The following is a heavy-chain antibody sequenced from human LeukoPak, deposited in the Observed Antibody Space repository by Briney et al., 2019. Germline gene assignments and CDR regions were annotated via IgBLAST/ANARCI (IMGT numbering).Heavy chain of an antibody. CDR3: ARALRFGESTNNYYYGMDV. Sequence: GRSLRLSCAVSGFTLGSYDMHWVRQSTGNGLEWVSAIGTGGEPYYPAAVKGRFTISRENAKNSLYLQMNSLSAGDTAVYYCARALRFGESTNNYYYGMDVWGQGTTVTVSS. CDR2: IGTGGEP. CDR1: GFTLGSYD. D-gene: IGHD3-10*01. J-gene: IGHJ6*02. V-gene: IGHV3-13*05.